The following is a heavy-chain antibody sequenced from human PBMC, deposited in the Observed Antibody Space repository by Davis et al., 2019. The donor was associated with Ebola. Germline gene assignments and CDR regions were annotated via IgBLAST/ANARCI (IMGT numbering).Heavy chain of an antibody. D-gene: IGHD3-10*01. CDR1: AFTFSDYA. V-gene: IGHV3-30*04. CDR3: AKDDKFASVGPRGVDH. Sequence: GGSLRLSCAASAFTFSDYAMHWVRQTAKGPEWVAVISYDGGKTYYEDSVKGRFTISRDNSKNPLYLQMSSLRLEDTAVYFCAKDDKFASVGPRGVDHWGQGTQVIVSS. J-gene: IGHJ4*02. CDR2: ISYDGGKT.